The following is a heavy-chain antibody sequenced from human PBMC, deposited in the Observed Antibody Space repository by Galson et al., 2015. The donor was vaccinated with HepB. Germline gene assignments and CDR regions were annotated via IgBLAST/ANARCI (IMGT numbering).Heavy chain of an antibody. Sequence: SLRLSCAASGFTFGDYAMHWVRHGPGKGLEWVSSVNWDSGRRAYADSVKGRFIISRDNGKNSLYLQMNSLTFEDTAFYYCAKTSAYDYSEGAWYFDWWGQGALLTVSS. CDR1: GFTFGDYA. CDR3: AKTSAYDYSEGAWYFDW. CDR2: VNWDSGRR. V-gene: IGHV3-9*01. J-gene: IGHJ4*02. D-gene: IGHD3-16*01.